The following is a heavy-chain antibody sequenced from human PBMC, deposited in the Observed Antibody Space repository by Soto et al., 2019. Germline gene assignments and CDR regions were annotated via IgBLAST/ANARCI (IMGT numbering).Heavy chain of an antibody. D-gene: IGHD5-18*01. Sequence: ASVKVSCKASGYTFSDYYLHWLRQAPGQGLEWMGWISPKSGGTHYAPKFEGRVTLTTDTSISTAFMELSRLTSDDTAVYYCARGPRTQLWFPNVYWGQGXLVTVYS. V-gene: IGHV1-2*02. CDR1: GYTFSDYY. J-gene: IGHJ4*02. CDR3: ARGPRTQLWFPNVY. CDR2: ISPKSGGT.